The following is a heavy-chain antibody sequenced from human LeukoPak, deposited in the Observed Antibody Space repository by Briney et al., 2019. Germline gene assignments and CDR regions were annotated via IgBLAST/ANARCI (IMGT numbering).Heavy chain of an antibody. CDR1: GGTFSSYA. CDR3: ARCPCTIFGVVSLNSDRYYYYGMDV. Sequence: GASVKVSCKASGGTFSSYAISWVRQAPGQGLEWMGGIIPIFGTANYAQKFQGRVTITADESTSTAYMELSSLRSEDTAVYYCARCPCTIFGVVSLNSDRYYYYGMDVWGQGTTVTVSS. V-gene: IGHV1-69*01. CDR2: IIPIFGTA. D-gene: IGHD3-3*01. J-gene: IGHJ6*02.